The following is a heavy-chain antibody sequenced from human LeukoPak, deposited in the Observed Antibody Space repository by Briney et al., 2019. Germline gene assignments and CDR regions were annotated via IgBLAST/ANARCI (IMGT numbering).Heavy chain of an antibody. V-gene: IGHV4-39*01. CDR3: ARRPGGNTYGYWFDP. D-gene: IGHD5-18*01. CDR1: GGSTSSSSYY. Sequence: PSETLSLTCSVSGGSTSSSSYYWGWIRQPPGKGLEWIGNIYYSGSTYYNPSLKSRVTISVDTSKNQFSLKLSSVTAADTAVYYCARRPGGNTYGYWFDPWGQGTLVTVSS. J-gene: IGHJ5*02. CDR2: IYYSGST.